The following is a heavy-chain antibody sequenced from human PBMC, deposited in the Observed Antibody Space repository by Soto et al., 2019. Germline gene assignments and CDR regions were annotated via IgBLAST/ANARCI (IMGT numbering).Heavy chain of an antibody. D-gene: IGHD1-1*01. J-gene: IGHJ4*02. CDR2: IYYSGST. V-gene: IGHV4-59*01. CDR1: GGSISSYY. Sequence: SETLSLTCTVSGGSISSYYWSWIRQPPGKGLEWIGYIYYSGSTNYNPSLKSRVTISVDTSKNLFSLKLSFVTAANTAVYYCARERTNFDFDYWGQGTLVTVSS. CDR3: ARERTNFDFDY.